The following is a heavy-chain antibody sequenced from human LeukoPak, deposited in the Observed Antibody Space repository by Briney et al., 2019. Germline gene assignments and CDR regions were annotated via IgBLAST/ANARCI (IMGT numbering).Heavy chain of an antibody. Sequence: GGSLRLSCAASGFTFDDYGMDWVRQVPGKGPEWVSGISWSGSSIGYADSVKGRYTISRDNATNPLYLQMNNLRVEGTAVYYFEKDSVSVSTVMDVGGLGTAVTVSS. J-gene: IGHJ6*02. CDR3: EKDSVSVSTVMDV. D-gene: IGHD5/OR15-5a*01. CDR1: GFTFDDYG. V-gene: IGHV3-9*01. CDR2: ISWSGSSI.